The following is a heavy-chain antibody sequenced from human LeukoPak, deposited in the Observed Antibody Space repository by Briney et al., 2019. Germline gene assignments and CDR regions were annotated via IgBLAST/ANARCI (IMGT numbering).Heavy chain of an antibody. CDR2: IYSGGST. CDR1: GFTVSSNY. D-gene: IGHD5-18*01. V-gene: IGHV3-53*01. CDR3: ARGGYSYGYWFDP. Sequence: GGSLRLSCAASGFTVSSNYMSWVRQAPGKGLEWVSVIYSGGSTYYADSVKGRFTISRDNSKNTLYLQMYSLRAEDTAVYYCARGGYSYGYWFDPWGQGTLVTVSS. J-gene: IGHJ5*02.